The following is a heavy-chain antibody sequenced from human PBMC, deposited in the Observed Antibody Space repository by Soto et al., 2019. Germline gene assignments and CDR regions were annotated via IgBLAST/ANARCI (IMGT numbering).Heavy chain of an antibody. CDR3: AKQRRGYGMDV. J-gene: IGHJ6*02. V-gene: IGHV3-66*04. Sequence: PGGSLRLSCAASGFTVSSNYMSWVRQAPGKGLEWVSVIYSGGSTYYADSVKGRFTISRDNSKNTLYLQMNSLRAEDTAVYYCAKQRRGYGMDVWGQGTTVTVSS. CDR1: GFTVSSNY. CDR2: IYSGGST.